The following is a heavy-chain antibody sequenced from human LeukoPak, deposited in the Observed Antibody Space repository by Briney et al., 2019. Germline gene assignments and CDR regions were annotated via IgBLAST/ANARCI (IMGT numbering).Heavy chain of an antibody. CDR3: ARDPTDSGYDLNFDY. CDR2: ISYDGSNK. CDR1: GFTFSSYA. V-gene: IGHV3-30-3*01. D-gene: IGHD5-12*01. Sequence: GRSLRLSCAASGFTFSSYAMHWVCQAPGKGLEWVAVISYDGSNKYYADSVKGRFTISRDNSKNTLYLQMNSLRAEDTAVYYCARDPTDSGYDLNFDYWGQGTLVTVSS. J-gene: IGHJ4*02.